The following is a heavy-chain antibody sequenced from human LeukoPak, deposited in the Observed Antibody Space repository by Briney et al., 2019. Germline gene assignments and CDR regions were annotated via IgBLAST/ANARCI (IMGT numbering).Heavy chain of an antibody. CDR1: GFTFSSYG. CDR3: ARAEGIAAAGNFDY. J-gene: IGHJ4*02. Sequence: GRSLRLSCAASGFTFSSYGMHWVRQAPGKGLEWVAVIWYDGSNKYYADSVKDRFTISRDNSKNTLYLQMNSLRAEDTAVYYCARAEGIAAAGNFDYWGQGTLVTVSS. V-gene: IGHV3-33*01. D-gene: IGHD6-13*01. CDR2: IWYDGSNK.